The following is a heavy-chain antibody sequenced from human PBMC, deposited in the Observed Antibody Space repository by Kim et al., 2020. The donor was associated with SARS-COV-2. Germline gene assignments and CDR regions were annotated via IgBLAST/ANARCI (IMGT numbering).Heavy chain of an antibody. CDR1: GYSFTSYW. D-gene: IGHD5-18*01. V-gene: IGHV5-10-1*01. J-gene: IGHJ6*02. Sequence: GESLKISCKGSGYSFTSYWISWVRQMPGKGLEWMGRIDPSDSYTNYSPSFQGHVTISADKSISTAYLQWSSLKASDTAMYYCWGANNGYTDYYYGMDVWGQGTTVTVSS. CDR3: WGANNGYTDYYYGMDV. CDR2: IDPSDSYT.